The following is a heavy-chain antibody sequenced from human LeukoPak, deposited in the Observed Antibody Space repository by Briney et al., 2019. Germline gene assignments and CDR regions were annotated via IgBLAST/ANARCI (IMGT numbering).Heavy chain of an antibody. CDR2: IYSGGST. CDR3: ARDRAGLMRSYYYYGMDV. D-gene: IGHD2-8*01. Sequence: GGSLRLSCAASGFTVSSNYMSWVRQAPGKGLEWVSVIYSGGSTYYADSVKGRFTISRDNSKNTLYLQMNSLRAGDTAVYYCARDRAGLMRSYYYYGMDVWGQGTTVTVSS. V-gene: IGHV3-66*01. J-gene: IGHJ6*02. CDR1: GFTVSSNY.